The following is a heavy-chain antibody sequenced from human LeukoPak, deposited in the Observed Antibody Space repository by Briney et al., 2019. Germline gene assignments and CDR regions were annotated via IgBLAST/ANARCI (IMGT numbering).Heavy chain of an antibody. Sequence: GGSLRLSCATSGFTFSSYWMSWVRQAPGKGLEWVANIKQDGSEKYYVDSVKGRFTISRDNAKNSLYLQMNSLRAEDTAVYYCARERLWYRSDPYDAFDIWGQGTMVTVSS. CDR3: ARERLWYRSDPYDAFDI. V-gene: IGHV3-7*01. J-gene: IGHJ3*02. D-gene: IGHD3-10*01. CDR1: GFTFSSYW. CDR2: IKQDGSEK.